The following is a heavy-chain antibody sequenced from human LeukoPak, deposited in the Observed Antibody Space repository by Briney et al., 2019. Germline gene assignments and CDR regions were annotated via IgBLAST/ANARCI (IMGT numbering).Heavy chain of an antibody. CDR2: ISYDGSNK. J-gene: IGHJ4*02. D-gene: IGHD3-10*01. Sequence: GGSLRLSCAASGFTFSSYAMHWVRQAPGKGLEWVAVISYDGSNKYYADSVKGRFTISRDNSKNTLYLQMNSLRAEDTAVYYCAKDHKGMRFKEFDYWGQGTLVTVSS. CDR3: AKDHKGMRFKEFDY. V-gene: IGHV3-30-3*01. CDR1: GFTFSSYA.